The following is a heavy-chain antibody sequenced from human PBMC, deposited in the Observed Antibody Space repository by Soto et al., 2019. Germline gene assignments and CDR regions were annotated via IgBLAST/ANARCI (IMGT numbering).Heavy chain of an antibody. CDR3: ARTRAVWFDP. Sequence: PSETLSLTCTVSGGSISSGVYYWSWIRQHPGKGLEWIGYIYYSGSTYYNPSLKSRVTISVDTSKNQFSLKLSSVTAADTAVYYCARTRAVWFDPWGQGTLVTVSS. J-gene: IGHJ5*02. V-gene: IGHV4-31*02. CDR2: IYYSGST. CDR1: GGSISSGVYY. D-gene: IGHD6-19*01.